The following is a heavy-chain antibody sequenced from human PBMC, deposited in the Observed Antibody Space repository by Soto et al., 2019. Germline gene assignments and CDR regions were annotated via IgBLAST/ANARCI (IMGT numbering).Heavy chain of an antibody. D-gene: IGHD2-15*01. J-gene: IGHJ6*02. CDR1: GYSFTNYG. CDR2: ISAYNGNT. V-gene: IGHV1-18*01. Sequence: ASVKVSCKASGYSFTNYGISWVRQAPGQGLEWMGWISAYNGNTNYAQQFQGRVTMTTDTSTNTAYMELRSLRSDDSAVYYCSRADCSGGTCRLSYYYGMDVWGQGTTVT. CDR3: SRADCSGGTCRLSYYYGMDV.